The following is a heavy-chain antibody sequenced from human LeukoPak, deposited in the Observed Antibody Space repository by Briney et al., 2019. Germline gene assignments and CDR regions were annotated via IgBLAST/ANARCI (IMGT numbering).Heavy chain of an antibody. Sequence: PGGSLRLSCAASGFTFSSYWMNWARQAPGKGLEWVASINHNGNVNYYVDSVKGRFTISRDNSKNTLYLQMNSLRAEDTAVYYCASASSGGSGVDYWGQGTLVTVSS. CDR2: INHNGNVN. CDR3: ASASSGGSGVDY. V-gene: IGHV3-7*01. J-gene: IGHJ4*02. CDR1: GFTFSSYW. D-gene: IGHD2-15*01.